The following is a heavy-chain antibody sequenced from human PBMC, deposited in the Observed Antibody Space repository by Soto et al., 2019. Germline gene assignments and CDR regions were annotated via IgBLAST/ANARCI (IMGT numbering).Heavy chain of an antibody. D-gene: IGHD3-16*01. CDR2: ISPKSGGT. Sequence: QVQLVQSGAEVKESGASVKVSCKASGYTFTGYYIHWVRQAPGQGLEWVGEISPKSGGTRYAQKCQGRVTMTKDTSITTVYMELSNLSPDDTTVYYCGKGRSGEVGVFYWGQGTLVTVHS. CDR1: GYTFTGYY. V-gene: IGHV1-2*02. CDR3: GKGRSGEVGVFY. J-gene: IGHJ4*02.